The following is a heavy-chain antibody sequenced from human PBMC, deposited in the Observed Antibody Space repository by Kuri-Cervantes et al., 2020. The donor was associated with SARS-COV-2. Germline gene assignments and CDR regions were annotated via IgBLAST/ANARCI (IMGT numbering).Heavy chain of an antibody. CDR1: GFTFSSDA. V-gene: IGHV3-23*01. CDR2: ISGSGGST. Sequence: GESLKISCSASGFTFSSDAMRWVRQVPGKGLEWVATISGSGGSTYYADSVKGRFTISRDNYKNTLYLQMNSLRAEETAVYYCARRGSWKGDFDIWGQGTMVTVSS. CDR3: ARRGSWKGDFDI. J-gene: IGHJ3*02. D-gene: IGHD1-1*01.